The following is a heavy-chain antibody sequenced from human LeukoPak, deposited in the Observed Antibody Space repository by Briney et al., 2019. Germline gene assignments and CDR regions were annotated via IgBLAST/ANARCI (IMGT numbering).Heavy chain of an antibody. CDR2: INPDGSVR. J-gene: IGHJ4*02. Sequence: GGSLRLSCAASGFSISTYSMSWVRQGPGKGLKWVATINPDGSVRHYVGSVQGRFTISRDDAENSVYLQMNTLIVEDTAVYYCARLFGGVTTFDYWGQGTLVTVSS. CDR3: ARLFGGVTTFDY. CDR1: GFSISTYS. V-gene: IGHV3-7*01. D-gene: IGHD4-17*01.